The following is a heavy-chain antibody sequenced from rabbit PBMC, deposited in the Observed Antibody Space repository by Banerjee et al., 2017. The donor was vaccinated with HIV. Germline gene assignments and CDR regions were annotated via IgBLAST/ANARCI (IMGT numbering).Heavy chain of an antibody. V-gene: IGHV1S45*01. CDR2: INTGSSGST. D-gene: IGHD8-1*01. CDR1: CFSFSSTYN. Sequence: QEQLVESGGGLVQPEGSLTLTCKGSCFSFSSTYNMCWVRQAPGKGLEWIGCINTGSSGSTYYASWAKGRFTISKTSSTTVTLQMTSLTAADTATYFCARGGSVYYTVRLDLWGPGTLVTVS. CDR3: ARGGSVYYTVRLDL. J-gene: IGHJ3*01.